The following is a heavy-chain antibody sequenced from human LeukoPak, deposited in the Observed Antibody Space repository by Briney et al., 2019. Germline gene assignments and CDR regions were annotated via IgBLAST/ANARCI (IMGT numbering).Heavy chain of an antibody. CDR2: SGGGGGRT. J-gene: IGHJ4*02. D-gene: IGHD1-7*01. CDR1: GFIFNNYV. V-gene: IGHV3-23*01. CDR3: AKGEGPTVGIT. Sequence: GGSLRLSCAASGFIFNNYVMSWVRQGPGKGLEWVSASGGGGGRTHYADSVKGRFTISRDNSKNTLFLQMGSLRAEGTAVYYCAKGEGPTVGITWGQGTLVTVTS.